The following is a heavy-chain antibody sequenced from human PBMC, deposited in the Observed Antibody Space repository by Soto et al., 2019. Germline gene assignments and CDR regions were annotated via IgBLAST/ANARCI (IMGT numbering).Heavy chain of an antibody. J-gene: IGHJ4*02. CDR2: IYYSGST. CDR1: GGSISSGGYY. V-gene: IGHV4-31*03. Sequence: QVQLQESGPGLVKPSQTLSLTCTVSGGSISSGGYYWSWIRQHPGKGLEWIGSIYYSGSTYYNPSLKRRVTISVDTSKNQFSLKLSSVTAADTAVYYCARGVTMVRGVSHTPYFDYWGQGTLVTVSS. CDR3: ARGVTMVRGVSHTPYFDY. D-gene: IGHD3-10*01.